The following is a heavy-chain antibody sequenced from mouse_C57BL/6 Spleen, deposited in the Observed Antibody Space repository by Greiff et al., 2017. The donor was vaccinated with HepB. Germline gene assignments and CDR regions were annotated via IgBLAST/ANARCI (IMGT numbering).Heavy chain of an antibody. Sequence: DVQLVESGGDLVKPGGSLKLSCAASGFTFSSYGMSWVRQTPDKRLEWVATISSGGSYTYYPDSVKGRFTISRDNAKNTLYLQMSSLKSEDTAMYYCASVITTVVATDFYYAMDYWGQGTSVTVSS. CDR2: ISSGGSYT. D-gene: IGHD1-1*01. CDR3: ASVITTVVATDFYYAMDY. J-gene: IGHJ4*01. V-gene: IGHV5-6*01. CDR1: GFTFSSYG.